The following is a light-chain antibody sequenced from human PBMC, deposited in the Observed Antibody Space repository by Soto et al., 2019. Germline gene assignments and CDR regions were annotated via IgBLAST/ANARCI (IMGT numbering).Light chain of an antibody. V-gene: IGKV1-5*03. CDR2: RAS. CDR1: QSIIRW. J-gene: IGKJ1*01. Sequence: DIQMTQSPSTLSASVGDRITITCRASQSIIRWLAWYQQKPGKAPKLLMYRASTLESGVPSRFSGSGSGTDFTLTISRLEPEDFAVYYCQQYGSTPRTFGQGTKVDIK. CDR3: QQYGSTPRT.